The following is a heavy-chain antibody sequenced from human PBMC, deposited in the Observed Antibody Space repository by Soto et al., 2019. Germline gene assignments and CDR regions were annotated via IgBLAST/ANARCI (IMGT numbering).Heavy chain of an antibody. Sequence: GGSLRLSCAASGFTFSSYSMNWVRQAPGKGLEWVSSISSSSSYIYYADSVKGRFTISRDNAKNSLYLQMNSLRAEDTAVYYCARHPGRYCSGGSCYAPYYYYYYMDVWGKGTTVTVSS. D-gene: IGHD2-15*01. CDR1: GFTFSSYS. J-gene: IGHJ6*03. CDR3: ARHPGRYCSGGSCYAPYYYYYYMDV. V-gene: IGHV3-21*01. CDR2: ISSSSSYI.